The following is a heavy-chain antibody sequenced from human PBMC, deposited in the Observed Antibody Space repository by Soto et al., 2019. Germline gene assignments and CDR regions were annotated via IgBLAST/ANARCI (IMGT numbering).Heavy chain of an antibody. J-gene: IGHJ4*02. CDR2: TYYRSKWYN. CDR3: AREFPYYKSSHSYFDY. V-gene: IGHV6-1*01. CDR1: GDSVSGNSAA. D-gene: IGHD3-10*01. Sequence: SQTLSLTCAISGDSVSGNSAAWNWIRQSPSRGLEWLGRTYYRSKWYNDYAVSVKSRITVTPDTSKNQFSLHLNPVTPEDTAVYYCAREFPYYKSSHSYFDYWGQGALVTVSS.